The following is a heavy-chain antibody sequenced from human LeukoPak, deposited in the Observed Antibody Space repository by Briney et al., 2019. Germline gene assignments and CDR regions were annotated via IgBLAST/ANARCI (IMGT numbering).Heavy chain of an antibody. Sequence: PGESLQISCKGSGYSFTSYWISWVRQMPGKGLEWMGRIDPSDSYTNYSPSFQGHVTISADKSISTAYLQWSSLKASDTAMYYCAIFRTTVTTSTFDYWGQGTLVTVSS. CDR2: IDPSDSYT. CDR3: AIFRTTVTTSTFDY. D-gene: IGHD4-17*01. J-gene: IGHJ4*02. CDR1: GYSFTSYW. V-gene: IGHV5-10-1*01.